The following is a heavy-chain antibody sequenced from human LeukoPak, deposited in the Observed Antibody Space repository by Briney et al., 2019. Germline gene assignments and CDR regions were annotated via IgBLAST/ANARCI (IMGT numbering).Heavy chain of an antibody. V-gene: IGHV3-21*01. CDR2: IDSGSTYI. D-gene: IGHD1-26*01. J-gene: IGHJ3*01. Sequence: GGSLRLSCAGYGFTFSTYTLNSVRQAPGKGLEWVSTIDSGSTYIYYADSVKGRFTISRDNAKNSLYLQMNSLRAEDTAVYYCARDSTSSWETAFDVWGQGTMVTVSS. CDR3: ARDSTSSWETAFDV. CDR1: GFTFSTYT.